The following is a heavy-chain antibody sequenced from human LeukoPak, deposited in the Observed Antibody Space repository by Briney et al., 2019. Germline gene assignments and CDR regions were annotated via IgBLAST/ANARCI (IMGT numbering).Heavy chain of an antibody. V-gene: IGHV4-39*07. CDR2: IYYSGST. CDR3: ARRIAVAGRRFDY. CDR1: GGSISSSSYY. D-gene: IGHD6-19*01. Sequence: SETLSLTCTVSGGSISSSSYYWGWIRQPPGKGLEWIGSIYYSGSTYYNPSLKSRVTISVDTSKNQFSLKLSSVTAADTAVYYCARRIAVAGRRFDYWGQGTLVTVSS. J-gene: IGHJ4*02.